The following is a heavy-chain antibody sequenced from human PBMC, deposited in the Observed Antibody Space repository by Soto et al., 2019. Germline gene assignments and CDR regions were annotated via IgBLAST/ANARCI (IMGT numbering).Heavy chain of an antibody. CDR2: IKSKTDGGTT. J-gene: IGHJ4*02. Sequence: EVQLVESGGGLVKPGGSLRLSCAASGFTFSNAWMNWVRQAPGKGLEWVGRIKSKTDGGTTDYAAPVKGRFTISRDDSKNTLYLQMNSLKTEDTAVYYCTTRIRIAAAGTVDYWGQGTLVTVSS. CDR1: GFTFSNAW. D-gene: IGHD6-13*01. CDR3: TTRIRIAAAGTVDY. V-gene: IGHV3-15*07.